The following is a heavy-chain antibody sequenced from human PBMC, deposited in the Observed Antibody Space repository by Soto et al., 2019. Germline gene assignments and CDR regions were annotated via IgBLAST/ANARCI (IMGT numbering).Heavy chain of an antibody. CDR1: GFTFSSYA. J-gene: IGHJ3*02. CDR2: ISGSGGST. Sequence: PGGSLRLSCAASGFTFSSYAMSWVRQAPGKGLEWVSAISGSGGSTYYADSVKGRFTISRDNSKNTLYLQMNSLRAEDTAVYYCATYYYDSSGYPDAFDIWGQGTMVTVSS. CDR3: ATYYYDSSGYPDAFDI. V-gene: IGHV3-23*01. D-gene: IGHD3-22*01.